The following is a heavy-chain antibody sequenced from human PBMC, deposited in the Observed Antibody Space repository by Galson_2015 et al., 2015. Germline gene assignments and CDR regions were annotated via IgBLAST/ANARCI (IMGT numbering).Heavy chain of an antibody. D-gene: IGHD6-13*01. CDR3: ARDGRRIAAAGPTTS. V-gene: IGHV4-4*02. CDR2: IYHSGST. CDR1: GGSISSSNW. Sequence: ETLSLTCAVSGGSISSSNWWSWVRQPPGKGLEWIGEIYHSGSTNYNPSLKSRVTISVDKSKNQFSLKLSSVTAADTAVYYCARDGRRIAAAGPTTSWGQGTLVTVSS. J-gene: IGHJ4*02.